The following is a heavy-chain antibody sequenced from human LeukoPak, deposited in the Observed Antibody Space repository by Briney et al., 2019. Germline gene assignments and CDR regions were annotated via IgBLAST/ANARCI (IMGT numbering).Heavy chain of an antibody. CDR1: GYTFTSYD. V-gene: IGHV1-8*01. CDR3: ARVTRRIFGVVIYYMDV. Sequence: VKVSFKASGYTFTSYDINWVRPATGQGLEWMGWMNPNSGNTSYAQKFQGRVTMTRNASISTAYMELSSLRSEDTAVYYCARVTRRIFGVVIYYMDVWGKGTTVTVSS. CDR2: MNPNSGNT. D-gene: IGHD3-3*01. J-gene: IGHJ6*03.